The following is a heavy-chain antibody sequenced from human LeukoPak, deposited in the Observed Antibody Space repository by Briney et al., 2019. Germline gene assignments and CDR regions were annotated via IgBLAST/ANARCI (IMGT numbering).Heavy chain of an antibody. CDR2: IDPNSGDT. CDR1: GYTFTGFY. Sequence: ASVKVSCKTSGYTFTGFYIHWVRQAPAQGLKWMGWIDPNSGDTSYSQLFQGRVTTTRDTSINTAYLEINNLRFDDTAVYYCVSHHWTTLTMGDYWGQGTLVTVSS. V-gene: IGHV1-2*02. J-gene: IGHJ4*02. CDR3: VSHHWTTLTMGDY. D-gene: IGHD1-1*01.